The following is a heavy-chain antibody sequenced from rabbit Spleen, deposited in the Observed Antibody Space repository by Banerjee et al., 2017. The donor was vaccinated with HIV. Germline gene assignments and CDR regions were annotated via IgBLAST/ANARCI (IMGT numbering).Heavy chain of an antibody. D-gene: IGHD2-1*01. Sequence: QEQLVESGGGLVQPGGSLKLSCTASGFTISSHYYMCWVRQAAGKGLEWVACAYAGSSGSTYSATWAKGRLTISKTSSTTVTLQMTSLTAADTAAYFCARGSAAMTMVITGYCLTLWGPGTLVTVS. CDR1: GFTISSHYY. CDR3: ARGSAAMTMVITGYCLTL. CDR2: AYAGSSGST. J-gene: IGHJ6*01. V-gene: IGHV1S45*01.